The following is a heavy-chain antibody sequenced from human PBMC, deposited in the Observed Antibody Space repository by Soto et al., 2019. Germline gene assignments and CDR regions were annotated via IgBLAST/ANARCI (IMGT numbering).Heavy chain of an antibody. J-gene: IGHJ6*02. CDR3: ASSSRQDYNFPMDT. CDR1: GCSVSSNF. CDR2: MYSSGTT. D-gene: IGHD6-6*01. V-gene: IGHV3-53*01. Sequence: GGSLRRSGAVSGCSVSSNFRSWFRQAPGKGLEWVSVMYSSGTTHDADSVKGRFTISRDNSKNTVYLELNSLRVDDTAVYYCASSSRQDYNFPMDTWGQGTTVTVYS.